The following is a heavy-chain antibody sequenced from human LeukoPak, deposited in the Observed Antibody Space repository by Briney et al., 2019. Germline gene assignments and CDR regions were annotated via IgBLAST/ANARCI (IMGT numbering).Heavy chain of an antibody. D-gene: IGHD3-16*02. CDR1: GYTFTSYD. V-gene: IGHV1-8*03. Sequence: ASVKVSCKASGYTFTSYDINWVRQATGQGLEWMGWMNPNSGNTGYAQKFQGRVTITRNTSISTAYMELSSLRSEDTAVYYCARLDYDYVWGSYRLDYWGQGTLVTVSS. CDR3: ARLDYDYVWGSYRLDY. J-gene: IGHJ4*02. CDR2: MNPNSGNT.